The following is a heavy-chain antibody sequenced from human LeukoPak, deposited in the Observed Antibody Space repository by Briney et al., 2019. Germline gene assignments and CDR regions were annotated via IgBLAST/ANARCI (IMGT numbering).Heavy chain of an antibody. Sequence: PGGSLRLSCAASGFTFSSYAMHWVRQAPGKGLEWVAVISYDGSNKYYADSVKGRFTISRDNAKNSLYLQMNSLRAEDTALYYCAKVGRAGGSLHFDYWGQGTLVTVSS. CDR1: GFTFSSYA. CDR3: AKVGRAGGSLHFDY. V-gene: IGHV3-30-3*01. CDR2: ISYDGSNK. J-gene: IGHJ4*02. D-gene: IGHD1-26*01.